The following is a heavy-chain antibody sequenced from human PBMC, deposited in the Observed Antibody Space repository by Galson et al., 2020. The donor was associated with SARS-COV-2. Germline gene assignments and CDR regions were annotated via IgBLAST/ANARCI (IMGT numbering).Heavy chain of an antibody. V-gene: IGHV4-59*01. CDR3: ARLTYSFDL. J-gene: IGHJ4*02. CDR1: GNSISHYY. D-gene: IGHD5-18*01. CDR2: IDNSGTT. Sequence: SETLSLTCTISGNSISHYYWSWIRQPPGKGLEWIGFIDNSGTTNYNPSLKSRVTISVDTSKNQFSLDLTGVTSADTAVYYCARLTYSFDLWGRGTRVTVS.